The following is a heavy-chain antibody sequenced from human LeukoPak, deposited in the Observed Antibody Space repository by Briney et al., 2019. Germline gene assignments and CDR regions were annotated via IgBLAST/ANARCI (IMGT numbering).Heavy chain of an antibody. D-gene: IGHD1-26*01. Sequence: SETLSLTCTVSGGSISSSNWWSWVRQPPGKGLEWIGEIYHSGSTNYNPSLKSRVTISVDTSKNQFSLKLSSVTAADTAVYYCARAWYGIVGAVGYWGQGTLVTVSS. CDR2: IYHSGST. V-gene: IGHV4-4*02. CDR3: ARAWYGIVGAVGY. J-gene: IGHJ4*02. CDR1: GGSISSSNW.